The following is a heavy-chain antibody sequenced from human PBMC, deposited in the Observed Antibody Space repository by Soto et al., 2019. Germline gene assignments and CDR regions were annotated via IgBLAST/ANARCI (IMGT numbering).Heavy chain of an antibody. J-gene: IGHJ4*02. V-gene: IGHV3-30*18. CDR1: GFTFSSYA. D-gene: IGHD6-19*01. Sequence: GGSLRLSCAASGFTFSSYAMHWVRQAPGKGLEWLAVSSFDGTQQFYGDSVKGRFTVSRDNSNNTLYLEMNSLRTEDTAVYYCAKQLRGSGWYPLDSWGQGTPVTVSS. CDR2: SSFDGTQQ. CDR3: AKQLRGSGWYPLDS.